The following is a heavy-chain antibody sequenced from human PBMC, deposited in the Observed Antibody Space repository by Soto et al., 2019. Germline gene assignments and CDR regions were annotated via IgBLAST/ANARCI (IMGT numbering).Heavy chain of an antibody. CDR2: IIPIFGTA. CDR1: GGTFSSYA. J-gene: IGHJ4*02. CDR3: ARDSDRPGGLDY. D-gene: IGHD6-6*01. V-gene: IGHV1-69*13. Sequence: SVKVSCKASGGTFSSYAISWVRQAPGQGLEWMGEIIPIFGTANYAQKFQGRVTITADESTSTAYMELSSLRSEDTAVYYCARDSDRPGGLDYWGQGTLVTVSS.